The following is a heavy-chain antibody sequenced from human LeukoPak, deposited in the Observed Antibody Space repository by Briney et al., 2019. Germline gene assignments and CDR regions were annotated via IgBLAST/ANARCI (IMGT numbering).Heavy chain of an antibody. J-gene: IGHJ4*02. Sequence: KPSETLSLTCAVYGGSFSGYYWSWIRQPPGKGLEWIGEINHSGSTNYNPSLKSRVTIPVDTSKNQFSLKLSSVTAADTAVYYCAAADYYDSSGYYHHLDYWGQGTLVTVSS. CDR2: INHSGST. CDR3: AAADYYDSSGYYHHLDY. V-gene: IGHV4-34*01. D-gene: IGHD3-22*01. CDR1: GGSFSGYY.